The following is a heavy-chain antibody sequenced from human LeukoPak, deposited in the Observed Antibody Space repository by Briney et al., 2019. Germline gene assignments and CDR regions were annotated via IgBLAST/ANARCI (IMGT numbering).Heavy chain of an antibody. V-gene: IGHV5-51*01. D-gene: IGHD6-13*01. CDR3: AKSTSAGTSSPFDY. Sequence: GESLKISCQTSGYRFTTYWIGWVRQLPGKGLEWMGIIYPGDSDTRYSPSLQGQVTISADKSISTAHLQWSSLKASDTAMYYCAKSTSAGTSSPFDYWGQGTLVTVSP. J-gene: IGHJ4*02. CDR1: GYRFTTYW. CDR2: IYPGDSDT.